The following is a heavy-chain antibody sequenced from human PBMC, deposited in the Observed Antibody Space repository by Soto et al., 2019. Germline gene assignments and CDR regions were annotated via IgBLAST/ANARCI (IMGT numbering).Heavy chain of an antibody. CDR3: ARAPYSSSWYYYYYGMGV. CDR2: INHSGST. Sequence: SETLSLTCAVYGGSFSGYYWSWIRQPPGKGLEWIGEINHSGSTNYNPSLKSRVTISVDTSKNQFSLKLSSVTAADTAVYYCARAPYSSSWYYYYYGMGVWGQGTTVTVSS. J-gene: IGHJ6*02. CDR1: GGSFSGYY. D-gene: IGHD6-13*01. V-gene: IGHV4-34*01.